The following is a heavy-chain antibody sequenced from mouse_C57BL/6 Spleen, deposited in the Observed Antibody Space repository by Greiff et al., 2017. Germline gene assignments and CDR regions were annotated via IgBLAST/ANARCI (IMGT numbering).Heavy chain of an antibody. V-gene: IGHV1-61*01. J-gene: IGHJ3*01. Sequence: QVQLQQPGAELVRPGSSVKLSCKASGYTFTSYWMDWVKQRPGQGLEWIGNIYPSDSETHYNQKFKDKATLTVDKSSSTAYMQLSSLTSEDSAVXYCAREEDYDSNYSFFADWGTGTLVTVSA. CDR3: AREEDYDSNYSFFAD. D-gene: IGHD2-5*01. CDR2: IYPSDSET. CDR1: GYTFTSYW.